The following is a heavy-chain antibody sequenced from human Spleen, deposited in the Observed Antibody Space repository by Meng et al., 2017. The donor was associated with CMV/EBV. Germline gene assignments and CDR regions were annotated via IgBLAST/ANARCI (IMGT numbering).Heavy chain of an antibody. CDR2: ISSSSDNYI. J-gene: IGHJ4*02. D-gene: IGHD2-2*01. CDR1: GLTFSTSR. CDR3: AKDIVVVPAATQGPQIPDY. Sequence: GESLKISCAASGLTFSTSRVNWVRQAPGKGLEWVSCISSSSDNYIKNADAVKGRFTMSGDNAKKSLYLQMNSLRAEDTAVYYCAKDIVVVPAATQGPQIPDYWGQGTLVTVSS. V-gene: IGHV3-21*04.